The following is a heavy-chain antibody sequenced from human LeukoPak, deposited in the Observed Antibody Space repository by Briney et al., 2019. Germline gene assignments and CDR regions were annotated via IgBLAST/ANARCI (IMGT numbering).Heavy chain of an antibody. CDR1: GFTFDDYA. D-gene: IGHD5-18*01. J-gene: IGHJ4*02. Sequence: PGGSLRLSCAASGFTFDDYAMHWVRQAPGKGLEWVSGISWNSGSIGYADSVKGRFTISRDNAKNSLYLQMNSLRAEDTALYYCAKDPGYSYGTGHFDYWGQGTLVTVSS. CDR2: ISWNSGSI. CDR3: AKDPGYSYGTGHFDY. V-gene: IGHV3-9*01.